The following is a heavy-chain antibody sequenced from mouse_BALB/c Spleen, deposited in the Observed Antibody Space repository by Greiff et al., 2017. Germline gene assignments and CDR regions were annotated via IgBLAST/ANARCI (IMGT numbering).Heavy chain of an antibody. CDR2: IDPFNGGT. CDR3: ARREDDYEAMDY. Sequence: QRQQSGPELMKPGASVKISCKASGYSFTSYYMHWVKQSHGKSLEWIGYIDPFNGGTSYNQKFKGKATLTVDKSSSTAYMHLSSLTSEDSAVYYCARREDDYEAMDYWGQGTSVTVSS. CDR1: GYSFTSYY. J-gene: IGHJ4*01. V-gene: IGHV1S135*01.